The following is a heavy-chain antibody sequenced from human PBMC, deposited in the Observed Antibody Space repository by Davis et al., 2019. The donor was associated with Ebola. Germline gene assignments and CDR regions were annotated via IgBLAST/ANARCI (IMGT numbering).Heavy chain of an antibody. CDR1: GFTFSNYW. J-gene: IGHJ4*02. Sequence: PGGSLRLSCVTSGFTFSNYWMGWVRQAPGTGLEWVANINQYGNERYYVDSVKGRFTIFRDSAKNSLFLQMNNLRAEDTAVYYCAKDGGDSGIRFDSWGQGTLVTVSS. CDR3: AKDGGDSGIRFDS. V-gene: IGHV3-7*01. CDR2: INQYGNER. D-gene: IGHD3-10*01.